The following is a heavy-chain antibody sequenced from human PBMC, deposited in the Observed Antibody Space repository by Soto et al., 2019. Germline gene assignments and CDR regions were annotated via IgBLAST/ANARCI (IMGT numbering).Heavy chain of an antibody. J-gene: IGHJ6*02. Sequence: GASVKVSCKASGYTFTGYYMHWVRQAPGQGLEWMGWINPNSGGTNYAQKFQGWVTMTRDTSISTAYMELSRLRSDDTAVYYCARQQLEPPSNEAYYYYYGMDVWGQGTTVTVSS. CDR2: INPNSGGT. D-gene: IGHD1-1*01. V-gene: IGHV1-2*04. CDR3: ARQQLEPPSNEAYYYYYGMDV. CDR1: GYTFTGYY.